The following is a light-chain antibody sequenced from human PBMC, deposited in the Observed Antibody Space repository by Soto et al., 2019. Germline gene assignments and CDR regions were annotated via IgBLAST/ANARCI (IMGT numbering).Light chain of an antibody. CDR1: QLGERH. J-gene: IGLJ3*02. Sequence: SYELTQTPSVSVSPGQTASITCSGHQLGERHVSWYQQKTGQSPVLVMYQDTRRSSGIPERYSGSNSGNTATLTISGTQSMDEADYYCQAWDRNAWVFGGGTKVTVL. V-gene: IGLV3-1*01. CDR3: QAWDRNAWV. CDR2: QDT.